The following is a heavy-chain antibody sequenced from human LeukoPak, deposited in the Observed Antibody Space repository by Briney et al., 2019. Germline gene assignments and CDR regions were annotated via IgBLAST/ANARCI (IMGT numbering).Heavy chain of an antibody. J-gene: IGHJ4*02. CDR1: DFTFSSYE. CDR2: IYSGGST. Sequence: GGSLRLSCSASDFTFSSYEMNWVRQAPGKGLEWVSIIYSGGSTYYADSVKGRFTISRDNSKNTLYLQMNSLRAEDTAVYYCARRLGITDYWGQGTLVTVSS. D-gene: IGHD7-27*01. V-gene: IGHV3-66*04. CDR3: ARRLGITDY.